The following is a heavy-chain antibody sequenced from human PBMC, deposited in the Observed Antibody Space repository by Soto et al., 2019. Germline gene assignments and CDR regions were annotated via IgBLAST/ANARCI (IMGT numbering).Heavy chain of an antibody. CDR1: GYTFTSYA. D-gene: IGHD4-17*01. Sequence: ASVKVSCKASGYTFTSYAMHWVRQAPGQRLEWMGWINAGNSDTKYSQKFQGRVTITSDTSASTAYMELSSLRSEDTAVYYCAAIWAVTTYDPDFGMDVWGQGTTVTVSS. V-gene: IGHV1-3*01. CDR2: INAGNSDT. CDR3: AAIWAVTTYDPDFGMDV. J-gene: IGHJ6*02.